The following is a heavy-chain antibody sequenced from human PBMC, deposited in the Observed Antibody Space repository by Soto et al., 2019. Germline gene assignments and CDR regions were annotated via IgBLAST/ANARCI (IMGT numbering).Heavy chain of an antibody. V-gene: IGHV4-59*01. CDR2: IYYSGST. Sequence: SETLSLTCTVSGGSISSYYWSWIRQPPGKGLEWIGYIYYSGSTNYNPALKSRVTISVDTSKNQFSLKLSSVTAADTAVYYCARDGGVAAAGXPQVYYGMDVXGXGTTVTVSS. CDR1: GGSISSYY. CDR3: ARDGGVAAAGXPQVYYGMDV. D-gene: IGHD6-13*01. J-gene: IGHJ6*04.